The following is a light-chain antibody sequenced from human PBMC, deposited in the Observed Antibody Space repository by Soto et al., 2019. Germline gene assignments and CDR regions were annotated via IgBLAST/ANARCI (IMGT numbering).Light chain of an antibody. CDR2: GAS. J-gene: IGKJ1*01. Sequence: VLTQSPGTLSLSPGERATLSCRASQSISSIYLAWYQQKPGQTPRLLISGASTRATGIPDRFSGSGSGTDFTLTISRLEPEDFAVYYCQQYGSSPGTFGQGTKVEIK. CDR3: QQYGSSPGT. V-gene: IGKV3-20*01. CDR1: QSISSIY.